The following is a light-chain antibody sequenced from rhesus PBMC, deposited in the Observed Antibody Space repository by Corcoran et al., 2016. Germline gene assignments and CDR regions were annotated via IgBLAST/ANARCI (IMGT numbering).Light chain of an antibody. CDR2: GAS. CDR3: LQSSNWYS. J-gene: IGKJ2*01. Sequence: EIVMTQSPATLALSPGERATLSCRASQSVSRYLAWYQPKPGQAPRRLLYGASRRATGIPDRFRGSGSGTEFPLTIRSLEPEDVGVYFCLQSSNWYSFGQGTKVEIK. V-gene: IGKV3-24*04. CDR1: QSVSRY.